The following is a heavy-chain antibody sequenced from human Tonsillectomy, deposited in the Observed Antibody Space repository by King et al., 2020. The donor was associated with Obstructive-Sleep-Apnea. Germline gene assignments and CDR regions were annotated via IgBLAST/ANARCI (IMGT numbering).Heavy chain of an antibody. J-gene: IGHJ4*02. CDR2: IYSGGGT. CDR3: ARDSGYFDY. V-gene: IGHV3-66*01. Sequence: QLVQSGGGLVQPGGSLKLSCVASGFTVINNYMNWVRQAPGKGLEWVSVIYSGGGTYYADSVKGRFTISRDNYKNTLFLQMNSLRAEDTAVYYCARDSGYFDYWGQGTLVTVSS. D-gene: IGHD3-10*01. CDR1: GFTVINNY.